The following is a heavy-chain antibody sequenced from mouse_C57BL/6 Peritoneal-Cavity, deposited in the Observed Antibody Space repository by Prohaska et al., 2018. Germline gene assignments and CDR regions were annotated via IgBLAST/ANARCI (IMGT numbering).Heavy chain of an antibody. Sequence: GKGLEWLGVIWSGGSTDYNAAFISRLSISKDNSKSQVFFKMNSLQADDTAMYYCARGGVANYYFDYWGQGTTLTVSS. V-gene: IGHV2-2*01. CDR3: ARGGVANYYFDY. CDR2: IWSGGST. J-gene: IGHJ2*01. D-gene: IGHD1-1*01.